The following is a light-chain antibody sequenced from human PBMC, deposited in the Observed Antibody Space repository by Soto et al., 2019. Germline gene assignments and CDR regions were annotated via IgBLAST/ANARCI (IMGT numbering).Light chain of an antibody. V-gene: IGKV3-20*01. Sequence: EIVLTQSPGTLSLSLGERATLSCRASQGVGSNYLAWYQQKPGQAPRLLIYGASSRATGIPDRFSGSGSGADFTLTISGLEPEDCAVYYCQQYGSSPWTFGQGTTVEIK. J-gene: IGKJ1*01. CDR3: QQYGSSPWT. CDR1: QGVGSNY. CDR2: GAS.